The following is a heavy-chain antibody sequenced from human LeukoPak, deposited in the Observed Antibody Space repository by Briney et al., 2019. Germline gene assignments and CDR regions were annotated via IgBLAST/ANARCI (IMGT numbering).Heavy chain of an antibody. Sequence: GGSLRLSCAASGFTVSSNYMSWVRQAPGKGLEWVSVIYSGGSTYYADSVKGRFTISRDNSKNMIYLEMSSLKAEDTAVYYCAKDWYNSLNYFDYWGQGSLVTVSS. V-gene: IGHV3-66*01. CDR2: IYSGGST. J-gene: IGHJ4*02. CDR1: GFTVSSNY. D-gene: IGHD1-1*01. CDR3: AKDWYNSLNYFDY.